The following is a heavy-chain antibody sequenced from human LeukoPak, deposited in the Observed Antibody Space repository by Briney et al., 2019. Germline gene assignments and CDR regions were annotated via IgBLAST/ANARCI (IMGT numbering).Heavy chain of an antibody. CDR3: ARGFFYYYDSSGYLLDY. CDR2: ISSSGSTI. J-gene: IGHJ4*02. Sequence: PGGSLRLSCAASGFTFSSYEMNWVRQAPGKGLEWVSYISSSGSTIYYVDSVKGRFTISRDNAKNSLYLQMNSLRAEDTAVYYCARGFFYYYDSSGYLLDYWGQGTLVTVSS. V-gene: IGHV3-48*03. CDR1: GFTFSSYE. D-gene: IGHD3-22*01.